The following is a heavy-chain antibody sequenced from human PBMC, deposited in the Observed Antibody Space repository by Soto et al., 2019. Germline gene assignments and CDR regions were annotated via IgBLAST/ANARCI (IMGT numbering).Heavy chain of an antibody. V-gene: IGHV3-53*01. CDR2: IYSGGST. J-gene: IGHJ3*02. CDR3: AREGITIFGVVIDAFDI. CDR1: GITVSSNY. Sequence: GGSLRLSCAASGITVSSNYMSWVRQAPGKGLEWVSVIYSGGSTYYADSVKGRFTISRDNSKNTLYLQMNSLRAEDTAVYYCAREGITIFGVVIDAFDIWGQGTMVTVSS. D-gene: IGHD3-3*01.